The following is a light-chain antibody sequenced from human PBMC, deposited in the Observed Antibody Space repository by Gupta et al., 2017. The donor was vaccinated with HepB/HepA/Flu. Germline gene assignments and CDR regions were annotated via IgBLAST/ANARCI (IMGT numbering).Light chain of an antibody. V-gene: IGLV2-14*03. CDR3: SSYTSSSTYV. J-gene: IGLJ1*01. CDR2: DVI. CDR1: SSDVGGYNY. Sequence: QSALTQPASVSGSPGQSITISCTGTSSDVGGYNYVSWYQQHPGRAPKLMIYDVINRPSGVSNRFSGSKSGNTASLTISGLQAEVEADYYCSSYTSSSTYVFGTGTKVTVL.